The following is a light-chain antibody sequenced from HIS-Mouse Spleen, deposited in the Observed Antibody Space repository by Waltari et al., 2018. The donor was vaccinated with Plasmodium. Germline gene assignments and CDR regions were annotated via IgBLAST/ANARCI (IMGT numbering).Light chain of an antibody. Sequence: DIQMTQSPSSLSASVGDRVTITCQASQDISNYLNWYQQKPGKAPKLLIYDASNLETGVPSRFSGSGSGTDFTLTISCLQSEDFAVYYCQQYNNWSFTFGPGTKVDIK. J-gene: IGKJ3*01. CDR2: DAS. CDR3: QQYNNWSFT. V-gene: IGKV1-33*01. CDR1: QDISNY.